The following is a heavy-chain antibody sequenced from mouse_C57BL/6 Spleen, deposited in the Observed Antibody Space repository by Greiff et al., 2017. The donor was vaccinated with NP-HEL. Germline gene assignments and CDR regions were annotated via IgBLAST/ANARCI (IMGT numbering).Heavy chain of an antibody. CDR3: ARSETGVLYAMDY. CDR2: INPGSGGT. V-gene: IGHV1-54*01. Sequence: VQLQQSGAELVRPGTSVKVSCKASGYAFTNYLIEWVKQRPGQGLEWIGVINPGSGGTNYTEKIKGKATMTADKSSSTAYMQLSILTSEDSAVYFCARSETGVLYAMDYWGQGTSVTVSS. CDR1: GYAFTNYL. J-gene: IGHJ4*01. D-gene: IGHD4-1*01.